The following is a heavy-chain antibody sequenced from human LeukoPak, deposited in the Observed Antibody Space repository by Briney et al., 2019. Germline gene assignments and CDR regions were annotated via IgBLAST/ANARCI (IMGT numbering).Heavy chain of an antibody. CDR1: GFTFSTYW. V-gene: IGHV3-74*01. CDR3: AREAYSSDWYGPDY. CDR2: ITSDGSVTIYGDGSGT. D-gene: IGHD6-13*01. J-gene: IGHJ4*02. Sequence: GGSLRLSCAASGFTFSTYWMHWVRQAPGKGLVWASRITSDGSVTIYGDGSGTTYADSVKGRFTISRDNAKNTLYLQMDSLRAEDTAVYYCAREAYSSDWYGPDYWGQGTLVTVSA.